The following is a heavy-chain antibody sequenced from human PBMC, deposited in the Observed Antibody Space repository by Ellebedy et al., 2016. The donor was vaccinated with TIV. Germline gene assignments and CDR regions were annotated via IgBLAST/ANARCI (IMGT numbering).Heavy chain of an antibody. J-gene: IGHJ6*02. CDR3: ATNGDGKYYYYYGMDV. Sequence: GESLKISXAASGFTFSSYWMSWVRQAPGKGLEWVANIKQDGSEKYYVDSVKGRFTISRDNAKNSLYLQMNSLRAEDTAVYYCATNGDGKYYYYYGMDVWGQGTTVTVSS. CDR2: IKQDGSEK. V-gene: IGHV3-7*01. CDR1: GFTFSSYW. D-gene: IGHD4-17*01.